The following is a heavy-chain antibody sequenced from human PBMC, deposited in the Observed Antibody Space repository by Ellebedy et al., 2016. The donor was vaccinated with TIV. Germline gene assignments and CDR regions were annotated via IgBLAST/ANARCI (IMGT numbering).Heavy chain of an antibody. D-gene: IGHD1-20*01. CDR2: ITESGGNT. V-gene: IGHV3-23*01. CDR3: AKYLTGWQVDY. Sequence: GESLKISCAASGLTFSSHAMSWVRQAPGKGLEWVSSITESGGNTFYADSLKVRFTISRDNSKNTLYLQMNSLRAEDTAVYYCAKYLTGWQVDYWGQGTLVTVSS. J-gene: IGHJ4*02. CDR1: GLTFSSHA.